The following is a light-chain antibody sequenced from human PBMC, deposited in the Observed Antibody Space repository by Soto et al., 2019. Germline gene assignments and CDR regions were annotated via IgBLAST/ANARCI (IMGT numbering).Light chain of an antibody. Sequence: EIVLTQSPATLSLSPGDRATLSCRASQSVSTYLGWYQQKPGQAPRLLNYDASNRATGIPARFSGSGSGTDFTLTISSLEPEDFAVYYCQQRSNWPLTFGGGTKVEIK. CDR2: DAS. J-gene: IGKJ4*01. V-gene: IGKV3-11*01. CDR1: QSVSTY. CDR3: QQRSNWPLT.